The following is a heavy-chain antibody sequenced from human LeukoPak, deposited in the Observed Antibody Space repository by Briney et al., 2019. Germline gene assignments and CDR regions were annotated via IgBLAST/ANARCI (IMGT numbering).Heavy chain of an antibody. CDR2: INPNSGGT. CDR3: ARAAHNITIFAGANWFDP. D-gene: IGHD3-3*01. V-gene: IGHV1-2*02. J-gene: IGHJ5*02. Sequence: GASVKVSCKASGYTFTGYYMHWVRQAPGQGLEWMGWINPNSGGTNYAQKFQGRVTMTRDTSISTAYMELSRLRSDDTAVYYCARAAHNITIFAGANWFDPWGQATLVTVYS. CDR1: GYTFTGYY.